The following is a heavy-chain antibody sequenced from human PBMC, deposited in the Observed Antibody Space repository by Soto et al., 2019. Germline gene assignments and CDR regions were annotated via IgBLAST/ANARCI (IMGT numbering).Heavy chain of an antibody. CDR2: IVVGSGNT. D-gene: IGHD5-12*01. J-gene: IGHJ4*02. CDR1: GFTFTSSA. Sequence: SVKVSCKASGFTFTSSAVQWVRQARGQRLEWIGWIVVGSGNTNYAQKFQERVTITRDMSTSTAYMGLSSLRSEDTAVYYCARDCLNCGSGYSDYWGQGALVTVSS. CDR3: ARDCLNCGSGYSDY. V-gene: IGHV1-58*01.